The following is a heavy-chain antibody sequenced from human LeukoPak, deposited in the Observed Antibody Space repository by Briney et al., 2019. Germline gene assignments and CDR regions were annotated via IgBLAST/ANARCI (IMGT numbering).Heavy chain of an antibody. CDR2: MNPSSGYT. CDR3: ARISDHNWYFDL. Sequence: ASVKVSCKASGYPFTTYDINWVRKATGQGLEWMGWMNPSSGYTGYSQKFQGRVTMTRNTSITTAYMELSSLRSEDTAVYYCARISDHNWYFDLWGPGTLVTVSS. D-gene: IGHD1-14*01. CDR1: GYPFTTYD. V-gene: IGHV1-8*01. J-gene: IGHJ2*01.